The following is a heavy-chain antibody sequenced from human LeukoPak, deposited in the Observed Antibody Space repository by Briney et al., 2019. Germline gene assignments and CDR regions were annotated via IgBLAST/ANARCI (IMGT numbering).Heavy chain of an antibody. V-gene: IGHV5-51*01. CDR1: EYSFATYW. J-gene: IGHJ4*02. Sequence: RGESLKISCKGSEYSFATYWIGWVRQMPGQGLEWMGIIFPGDSDTRYSPSFQGQVTISADKSISTAYLQWSSLKAPDTAIYYCASEYCSGGNCYFDYWGQGTLVTVSS. D-gene: IGHD2-15*01. CDR3: ASEYCSGGNCYFDY. CDR2: IFPGDSDT.